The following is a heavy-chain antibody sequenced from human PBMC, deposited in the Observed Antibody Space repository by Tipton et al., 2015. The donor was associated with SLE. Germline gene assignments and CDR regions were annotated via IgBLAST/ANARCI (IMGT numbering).Heavy chain of an antibody. V-gene: IGHV4-39*07. Sequence: TLSLTCTVSGGSISSSSYYWGWIRQPPGKGLEWIGSIYYSGSTYYNPSLKSRVTISVDTSKNQFSLELSSVTAADTAVYYCAIAWCSSTSFPFGYWGQRTLVTVSS. CDR1: GGSISSSSYY. J-gene: IGHJ4*02. D-gene: IGHD2-2*01. CDR3: AIAWCSSTSFPFGY. CDR2: IYYSGST.